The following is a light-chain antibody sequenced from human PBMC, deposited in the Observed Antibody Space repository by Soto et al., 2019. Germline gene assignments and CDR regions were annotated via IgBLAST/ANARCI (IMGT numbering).Light chain of an antibody. J-gene: IGLJ1*01. Sequence: QSVLTQPASVSGSPGQSITISCTGTSSDIGGYYYVSWYQHHPGKAPKLLIYQVTNRSSRVSNRFSGSKSGNTASLTISGLQADDEADYYCTSYSSSDIFYVFGTGTKVTVL. CDR3: TSYSSSDIFYV. V-gene: IGLV2-14*01. CDR1: SSDIGGYYY. CDR2: QVT.